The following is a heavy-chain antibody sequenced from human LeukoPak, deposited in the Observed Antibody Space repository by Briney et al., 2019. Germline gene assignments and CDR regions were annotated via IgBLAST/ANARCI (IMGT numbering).Heavy chain of an antibody. CDR2: IVPIFGTA. V-gene: IGHV1-69*05. Sequence: SSVTVSCKASGGTFSSYAIIWVRQAPGQGLEWMGRIVPIFGTANYAQKFQGRVTISTDESTSTAYMELSSLRSEDTAVYYCARDKVGAAIVFDIWGQGTMVTVSS. D-gene: IGHD2-15*01. CDR3: ARDKVGAAIVFDI. CDR1: GGTFSSYA. J-gene: IGHJ3*02.